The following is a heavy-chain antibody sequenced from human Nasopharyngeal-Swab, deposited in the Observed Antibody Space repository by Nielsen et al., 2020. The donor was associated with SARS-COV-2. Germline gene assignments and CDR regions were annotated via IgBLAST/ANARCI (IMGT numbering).Heavy chain of an antibody. Sequence: GESLKISCAASGFNVSRFGMHWVRQAPGQVLPWMAFISYDGTIQYYADSVKCRFTISRDNLKNTLYLQMNSLRPEDTAVHYCARGAVAGRNAFDIWGQGTMVTVSS. V-gene: IGHV3-30*03. J-gene: IGHJ3*02. CDR2: ISYDGTIQ. CDR1: GFNVSRFG. D-gene: IGHD6-19*01. CDR3: ARGAVAGRNAFDI.